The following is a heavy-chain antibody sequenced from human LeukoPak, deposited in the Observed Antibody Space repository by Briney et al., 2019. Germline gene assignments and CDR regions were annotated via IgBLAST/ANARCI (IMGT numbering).Heavy chain of an antibody. D-gene: IGHD2-15*01. CDR1: GGTFSSYA. CDR3: ARYCSGGSCYSGFYYYYGMDV. CDR2: IIPIFGTA. Sequence: SVKVSCKASGGTFSSYAISWVRQAPGQGLEWMGGIIPIFGTANYAQKFQGRVMITADESTSTAYMELSSLRSEDTAVYYCARYCSGGSCYSGFYYYYGMDVWGQGTTVTVSS. V-gene: IGHV1-69*13. J-gene: IGHJ6*02.